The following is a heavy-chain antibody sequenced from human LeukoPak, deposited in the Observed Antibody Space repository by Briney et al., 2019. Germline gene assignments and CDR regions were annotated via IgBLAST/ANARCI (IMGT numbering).Heavy chain of an antibody. CDR1: GXSISSGDDY. V-gene: IGHV4-30-4*01. J-gene: IGHJ5*02. Sequence: SETLSLTCTVSGXSISSGDDYWSWIRQPPGKGLEWIGYIYYSGSAYYNPSLKSRVTISVDTSKNQFSLKLSSVTAADTAVYYCARAGGLLRFIDPWGQGTLVTVSS. CDR2: IYYSGSA. CDR3: ARAGGLLRFIDP. D-gene: IGHD3-10*01.